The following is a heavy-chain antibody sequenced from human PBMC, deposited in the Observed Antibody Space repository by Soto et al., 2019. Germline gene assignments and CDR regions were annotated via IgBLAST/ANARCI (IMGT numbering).Heavy chain of an antibody. CDR1: GASITSHY. D-gene: IGHD4-17*01. CDR3: ARSSGDDFFYYGMDV. Sequence: NPAETLSLTCSVSGASITSHYWSWIRQSAGEGLQWIGRVYARGATNYNPSLKSRVTISGDTSKNQFSLKLTSVTAADTAVYYCARSSGDDFFYYGMDVWGHGITVTV. CDR2: VYARGAT. V-gene: IGHV4-59*10. J-gene: IGHJ6*02.